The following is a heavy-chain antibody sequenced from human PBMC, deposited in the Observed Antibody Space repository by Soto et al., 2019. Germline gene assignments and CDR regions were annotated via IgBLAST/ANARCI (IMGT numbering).Heavy chain of an antibody. CDR2: ISYDGSNK. D-gene: IGHD6-25*01. Sequence: QAQLVESGGGVVQPGRSLRLSCAASGFTFSSYGMHWVRQAPGKGLEWVAVISYDGSNKYYADSVKGRFTISRDNSKNTLYLQMNSLRAEDTAVYYCAKDLVPAAYYYGMDVWGQGTTVTVSS. CDR3: AKDLVPAAYYYGMDV. CDR1: GFTFSSYG. V-gene: IGHV3-30*18. J-gene: IGHJ6*02.